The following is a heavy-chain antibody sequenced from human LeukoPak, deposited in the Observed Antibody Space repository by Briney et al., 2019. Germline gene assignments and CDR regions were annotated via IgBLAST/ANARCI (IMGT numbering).Heavy chain of an antibody. V-gene: IGHV3-23*01. Sequence: GRSLRLSCAASGFTFSSYGMHWVRQAPGKGLEWVSAISGSGGSTYYADSVKGRFTISRDNSKNTLYLQMNSLRAEDTAVYYCANWDYYDSSGYFAPQDYWGQGTLVTVSS. CDR2: ISGSGGST. D-gene: IGHD3-22*01. CDR1: GFTFSSYG. CDR3: ANWDYYDSSGYFAPQDY. J-gene: IGHJ4*02.